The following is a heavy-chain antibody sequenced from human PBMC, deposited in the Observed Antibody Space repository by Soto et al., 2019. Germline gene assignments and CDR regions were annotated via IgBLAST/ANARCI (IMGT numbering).Heavy chain of an antibody. Sequence: SVKVSCKASGGTFSIYAISWVRQAPGQGLEWMGGIIPIFGTANYAQKFQGRVTITADESTSTAYMELSSLRSEDTAVYYCVINMRTDGYYYYYGMDVWGQGTTVTASS. J-gene: IGHJ6*02. CDR2: IIPIFGTA. CDR3: VINMRTDGYYYYYGMDV. CDR1: GGTFSIYA. V-gene: IGHV1-69*13.